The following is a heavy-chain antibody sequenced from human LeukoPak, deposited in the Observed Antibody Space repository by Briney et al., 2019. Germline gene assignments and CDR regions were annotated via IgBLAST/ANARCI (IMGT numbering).Heavy chain of an antibody. CDR2: FYHSGST. V-gene: IGHV4-38-2*02. J-gene: IGHJ4*02. CDR3: ASGRRQGSGTYFDY. Sequence: SETLSLTCTVSGYSISSGYSWGWIRQPPGKGLEWIGSFYHSGSTYYNASLKSRVTISVDTSKNQFSLKLRSVTAADTAVYYCASGRRQGSGTYFDYWGQGTLVTVSS. D-gene: IGHD3-10*01. CDR1: GYSISSGYS.